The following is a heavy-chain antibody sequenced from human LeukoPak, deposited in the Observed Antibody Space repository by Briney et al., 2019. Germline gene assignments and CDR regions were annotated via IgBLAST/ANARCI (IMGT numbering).Heavy chain of an antibody. CDR1: GGSFSGYY. V-gene: IGHV4-34*01. Sequence: SETLSLTCAVYGGSFSGYYWSWIRQPPGKGLEWIGEINHSGRTNYNPSLKSRVTLSVDTSKSQFSLKLTSVTAADTAVYYCARATHCSSATCYRPFDYWGQGTLVTASS. CDR3: ARATHCSSATCYRPFDY. J-gene: IGHJ4*02. D-gene: IGHD2-2*02. CDR2: INHSGRT.